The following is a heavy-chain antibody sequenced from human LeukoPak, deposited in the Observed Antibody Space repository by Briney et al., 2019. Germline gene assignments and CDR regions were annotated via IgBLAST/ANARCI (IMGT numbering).Heavy chain of an antibody. J-gene: IGHJ3*02. V-gene: IGHV4-38-2*02. D-gene: IGHD2-2*01. CDR1: GYSISSGYY. CDR3: AREVNEPASADAFDI. CDR2: IHHSGST. Sequence: DPSETLSLTCTVSGYSISSGYYWGRIRQPPGKGLEWIGSIHHSGSTYYNPTLKSRVTISVDTSKNQFSLKLNSVIAADTAVYYCAREVNEPASADAFDIWGQGTMVTVSS.